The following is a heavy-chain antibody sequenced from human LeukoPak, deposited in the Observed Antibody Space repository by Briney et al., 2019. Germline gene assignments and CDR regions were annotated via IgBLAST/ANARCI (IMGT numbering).Heavy chain of an antibody. CDR1: GVSISSSSW. V-gene: IGHV4-4*02. CDR2: IYHSGIT. CDR3: ARRGGVTSGNFYVNYFDY. Sequence: SETLSLTCAVSGVSISSSSWWSWVRQPPEKGLEWVGEIYHSGITNYNPSLRSRVTTSIDKSQNQFSLQLHSVTAADTAVYYCARRGGVTSGNFYVNYFDYWGQGVLVTVSS. D-gene: IGHD3-16*01. J-gene: IGHJ4*02.